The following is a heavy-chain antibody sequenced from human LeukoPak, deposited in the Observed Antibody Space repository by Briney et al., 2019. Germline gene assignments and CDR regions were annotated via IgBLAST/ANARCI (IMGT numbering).Heavy chain of an antibody. CDR1: GFTFTNYG. Sequence: GGSLRLSCVVSGFTFTNYGMNWVRQAPEKGLEWVSDISGSGNSTFYADSMKGRFTISRDNSKNTLYLQMNSLRAEDTAVYYCARLPYDIFVSYYFDYWGQGTLVTVSA. J-gene: IGHJ4*02. CDR3: ARLPYDIFVSYYFDY. V-gene: IGHV3-23*01. CDR2: ISGSGNST. D-gene: IGHD3-9*01.